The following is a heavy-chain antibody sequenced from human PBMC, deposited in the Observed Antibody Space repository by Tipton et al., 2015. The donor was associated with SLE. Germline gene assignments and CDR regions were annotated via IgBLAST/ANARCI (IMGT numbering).Heavy chain of an antibody. CDR1: CYSISSGYF. CDR3: ARVDLEDYYDSSGYYYVDY. Sequence: TLSLTCAVSCYSISSGYFWGWIRQPPGKGLEWFGSIYHSGSTYYNPSLKSRVTISVDTSKNQFSLKLSSVTAADTAVYYCARVDLEDYYDSSGYYYVDYWGQGTLVTVSS. J-gene: IGHJ4*02. D-gene: IGHD3-22*01. V-gene: IGHV4-38-2*01. CDR2: IYHSGST.